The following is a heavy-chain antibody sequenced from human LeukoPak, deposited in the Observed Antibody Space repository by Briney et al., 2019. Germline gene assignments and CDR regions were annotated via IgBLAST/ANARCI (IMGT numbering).Heavy chain of an antibody. D-gene: IGHD6-13*01. CDR1: GVSISSYY. Sequence: SETLPLTCTVSGVSISSYYWSWIRQPPGKGLEWIGYIYNSGSTNYNPSLKSRVTISVDTSKNQFSLKLTSVTAADTAVYYCARVYYSSSYDYWYFDLWGRGTLVTVSS. J-gene: IGHJ2*01. CDR3: ARVYYSSSYDYWYFDL. CDR2: IYNSGST. V-gene: IGHV4-59*01.